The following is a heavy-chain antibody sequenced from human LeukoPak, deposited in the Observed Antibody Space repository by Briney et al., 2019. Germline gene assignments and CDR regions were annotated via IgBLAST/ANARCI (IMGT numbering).Heavy chain of an antibody. CDR1: GYTFTSYG. Sequence: GASVKVSCKASGYTFTSYGISWERQAPGQGLEWMGWISAYNGNTNYAQKLQGRVTMTTDTSTSTAYMELRSLRSDDTAVYYCARDLSDELWFGESLRDYGMDVWGQGTTVTVSS. CDR3: ARDLSDELWFGESLRDYGMDV. V-gene: IGHV1-18*01. CDR2: ISAYNGNT. D-gene: IGHD3-10*01. J-gene: IGHJ6*02.